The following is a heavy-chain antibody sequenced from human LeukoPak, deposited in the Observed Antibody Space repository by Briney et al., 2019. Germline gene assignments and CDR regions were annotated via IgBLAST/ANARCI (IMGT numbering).Heavy chain of an antibody. CDR2: IVVGSGNT. V-gene: IGHV1-58*01. Sequence: EASVTVSCKASGFTFTSSAVQWVRQARGQRLEWIGWIVVGSGNTNYAQKFQERVTITRDMSTSTAYMELSSLRSEDTAVYYCAAGASSAAGPTFDPWGQGTLVTVSS. J-gene: IGHJ5*02. D-gene: IGHD6-13*01. CDR1: GFTFTSSA. CDR3: AAGASSAAGPTFDP.